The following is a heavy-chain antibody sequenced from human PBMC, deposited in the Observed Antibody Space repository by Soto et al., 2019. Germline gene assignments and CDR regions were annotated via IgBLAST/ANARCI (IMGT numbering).Heavy chain of an antibody. CDR2: IIPILGIA. CDR1: GGTFSSYT. V-gene: IGHV1-69*02. J-gene: IGHJ6*02. Sequence: QVQLVQSGAEVKKPGSSVKVSCKASGGTFSSYTISWVRQAPGQGLEWRGRIIPILGIANYAQKFQGRVTITADKSTSTAYMELSRLRSEDTAVYYCASCSGGSCYSPYYYYGMDVWGQGTTVTVSS. D-gene: IGHD2-15*01. CDR3: ASCSGGSCYSPYYYYGMDV.